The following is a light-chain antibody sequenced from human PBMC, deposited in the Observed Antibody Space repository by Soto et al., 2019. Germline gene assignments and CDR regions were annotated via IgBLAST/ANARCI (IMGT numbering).Light chain of an antibody. CDR3: QQYNGT. J-gene: IGKJ1*01. Sequence: DIQMTQSPSTLSASVGDRVTVTCRASQSIGNWLAWYQQKPGKAPNLLIYKASTLESGAPSRFSGSGSGTEFIFTISSLQPDDSATYYCQQYNGTFGQGTKVAI. V-gene: IGKV1-5*03. CDR1: QSIGNW. CDR2: KAS.